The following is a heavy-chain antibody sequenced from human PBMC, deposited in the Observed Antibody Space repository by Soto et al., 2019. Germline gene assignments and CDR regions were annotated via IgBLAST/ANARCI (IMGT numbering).Heavy chain of an antibody. V-gene: IGHV4-31*03. CDR1: GGSISSGGYY. D-gene: IGHD2-2*02. Sequence: KTSETLSLTCTVSGGSISSGGYYWSWIRQHPGKGLEWIGYIYYSGSTYYNPSLKSRVTISVDTSKNQFSLKLSSVTAADTAVYYCAREAIVVVPAAISHHYYFDYWGQGTLVTVSS. CDR2: IYYSGST. CDR3: AREAIVVVPAAISHHYYFDY. J-gene: IGHJ4*02.